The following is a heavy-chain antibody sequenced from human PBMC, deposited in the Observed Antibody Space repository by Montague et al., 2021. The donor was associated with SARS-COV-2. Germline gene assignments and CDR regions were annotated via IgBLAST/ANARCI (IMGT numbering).Heavy chain of an antibody. Sequence: SLSLSFSASGFTFSRYAMHWVRQAPGKGLEWVAVISYDGSNKNYADSVKGRFTISRDNSKNTLYLQMNSLRGEDTAVYYCAGDFNVNGRSGWHYYYYGMDVWGQGTTVTVSS. J-gene: IGHJ6*02. CDR2: ISYDGSNK. D-gene: IGHD6-19*01. V-gene: IGHV3-30-3*01. CDR1: GFTFSRYA. CDR3: AGDFNVNGRSGWHYYYYGMDV.